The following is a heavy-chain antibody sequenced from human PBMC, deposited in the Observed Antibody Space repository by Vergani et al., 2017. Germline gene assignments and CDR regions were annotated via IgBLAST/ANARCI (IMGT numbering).Heavy chain of an antibody. CDR1: EFSFNFYD. D-gene: IGHD2-15*01. CDR2: IRYDGGDK. CDR3: ARLRNDMTYCRGTWCPNWFDP. V-gene: IGHV3-30*02. J-gene: IGHJ5*02. Sequence: QVQLVESGGGVVQPGESLRLSCGASEFSFNFYDMHWVRHSPDRGLEWVAFIRYDGGDKYYVDFVKGRFTISRDNSKNTLYLQMNSLRPEDTAVYYCARLRNDMTYCRGTWCPNWFDPWGQGTLVTVSS.